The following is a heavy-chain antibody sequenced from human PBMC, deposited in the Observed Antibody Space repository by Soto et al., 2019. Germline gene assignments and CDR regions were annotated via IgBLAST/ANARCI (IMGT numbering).Heavy chain of an antibody. J-gene: IGHJ4*02. CDR2: ISDSGGNT. Sequence: GGSLRLSCAASGFTFSHYAMTWVRQAPGKGLEWVSGISDSGGNTYYADAMKGRFTISRDNSKNTLYLQMTSLRAEDTAVYHCAKDHFGSGSYRFDYWGQGTLVTVSS. CDR1: GFTFSHYA. CDR3: AKDHFGSGSYRFDY. V-gene: IGHV3-23*01. D-gene: IGHD3-10*01.